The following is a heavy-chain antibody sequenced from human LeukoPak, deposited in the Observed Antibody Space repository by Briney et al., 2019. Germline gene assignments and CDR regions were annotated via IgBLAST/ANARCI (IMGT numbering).Heavy chain of an antibody. CDR3: ARTSVSYYGSGTYSVGYYYYMDV. V-gene: IGHV1-18*01. D-gene: IGHD3-10*01. Sequence: GASVKVSCKASGYTFTSYDISWVRQAPGQGLEWMGWISAYNGNTNYAQKLQGRVTMTTDTSTSTAYMELRSLRSDDTAVYYCARTSVSYYGSGTYSVGYYYYMDVWGKGTTVTISS. CDR2: ISAYNGNT. J-gene: IGHJ6*03. CDR1: GYTFTSYD.